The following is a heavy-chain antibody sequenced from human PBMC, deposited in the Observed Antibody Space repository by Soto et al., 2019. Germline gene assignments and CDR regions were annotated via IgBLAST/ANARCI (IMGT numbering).Heavy chain of an antibody. Sequence: PSETLSLTCTVSGGSISSYYWSWIRQPPGKGLEWIGYIYYSGSTNDNPSLKSRVTISVDTSKNQFSLKLSSVTAADTAVYYCARVGSSGWYYFDYWGQGTLVTVSS. CDR3: ARVGSSGWYYFDY. CDR1: GGSISSYY. V-gene: IGHV4-59*01. D-gene: IGHD6-19*01. J-gene: IGHJ4*02. CDR2: IYYSGST.